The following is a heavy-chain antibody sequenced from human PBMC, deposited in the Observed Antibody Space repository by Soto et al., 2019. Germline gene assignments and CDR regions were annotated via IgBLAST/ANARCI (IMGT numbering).Heavy chain of an antibody. J-gene: IGHJ6*02. V-gene: IGHV4-31*03. CDR2: IYYSGST. Sequence: LSLTCTVSGGSISSGGYYWSWIRQHPGKGLEWIGYIYYSGSTYYNPSLKSRVTISVDTSKNQFSLKLSSVTAADTAVYYCARRRSHYYYGMDVWGQGTTVTVSS. CDR1: GGSISSGGYY. CDR3: ARRRSHYYYGMDV.